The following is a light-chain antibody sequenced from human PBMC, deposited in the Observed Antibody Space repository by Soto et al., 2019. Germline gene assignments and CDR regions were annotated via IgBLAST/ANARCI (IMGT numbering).Light chain of an antibody. Sequence: DIQMTQSPSTLSASVGDRVTITCRASQSISSWLAWYQQKPGKAPKLLIYKASSLESGVPSRFSGSGSGTDFTLTISSLHPDYFATYYCQQYNSYWTFGQGTKMEIK. J-gene: IGKJ1*01. CDR1: QSISSW. CDR3: QQYNSYWT. V-gene: IGKV1-5*03. CDR2: KAS.